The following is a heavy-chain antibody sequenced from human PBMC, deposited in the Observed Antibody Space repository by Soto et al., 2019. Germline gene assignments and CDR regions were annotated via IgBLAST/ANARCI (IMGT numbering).Heavy chain of an antibody. J-gene: IGHJ4*02. V-gene: IGHV4-30-2*01. D-gene: IGHD6-13*01. CDR1: GGSISSGGYS. Sequence: SETLSLTCAVSGGSISSGGYSWIWIRQPPGKGLEWIGYIYHSGSTYYNPSLKSRVTISVDRSKNQFSLKLSSVTAADTAVYCCASSHAGAHITAAVHWGQGTLVTVSS. CDR2: IYHSGST. CDR3: ASSHAGAHITAAVH.